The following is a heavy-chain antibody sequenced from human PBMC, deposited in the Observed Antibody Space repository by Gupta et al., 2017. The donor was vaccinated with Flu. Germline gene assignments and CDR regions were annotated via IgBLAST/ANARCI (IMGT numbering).Heavy chain of an antibody. CDR3: AGGGHYDFWSGYSMDY. CDR2: INSDGSST. D-gene: IGHD3-3*01. Sequence: EVQLVESGGGLVQPGGSLRLSCAASGFTFSSYWMHWVRQAPGKGLVWVSRINSDGSSTSYADSVKGRFTISRDNAKNTLYLQMNSLRAEDTAVYYCAGGGHYDFWSGYSMDYWGQGTLVTVSS. CDR1: GFTFSSYW. V-gene: IGHV3-74*01. J-gene: IGHJ4*02.